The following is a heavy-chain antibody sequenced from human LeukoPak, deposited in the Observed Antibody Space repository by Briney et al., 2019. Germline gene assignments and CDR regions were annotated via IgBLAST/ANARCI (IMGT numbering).Heavy chain of an antibody. Sequence: GESLKISCKASGYSFTSHWIAWVRQMPGKGLEWMGIIYPGDSDIRYTPSFQGQVTISADKSVNTAYLQWSSLKASDTAIYYCARQVLRYFDWSGYYYYMDVWGKGTTVTVSS. V-gene: IGHV5-51*01. CDR2: IYPGDSDI. CDR1: GYSFTSHW. J-gene: IGHJ6*03. CDR3: ARQVLRYFDWSGYYYYMDV. D-gene: IGHD3-9*01.